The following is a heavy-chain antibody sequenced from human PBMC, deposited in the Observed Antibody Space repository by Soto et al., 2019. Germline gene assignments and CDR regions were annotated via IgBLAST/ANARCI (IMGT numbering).Heavy chain of an antibody. CDR1: GYSFTNYC. Sequence: QVQLVQSGADVKKPGTSGKVSCTAAGYSFTNYCMYWVRQAPGQGLEWMGMINPRTGSTRYAQKFQDRVTMTRDTSTTTVYMELSTLISDDTADYYCARDGGLLTASWHYDLWGPGTLVTVSS. V-gene: IGHV1-46*01. CDR3: ARDGGLLTASWHYDL. J-gene: IGHJ2*01. D-gene: IGHD2-15*01. CDR2: INPRTGST.